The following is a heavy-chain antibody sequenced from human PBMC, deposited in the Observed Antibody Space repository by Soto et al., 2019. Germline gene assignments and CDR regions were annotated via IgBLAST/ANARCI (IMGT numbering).Heavy chain of an antibody. CDR1: GFTFSSYG. Sequence: GGSLRLSCAASGFTFSSYGMHWVRQAPGKGLEWVAVISYDGSNKYYADSVKGRFTISRDNSKNTLYLQMNSLRAEDTAVYYCAKDRGTYYYGSGNYGMDVWGQGTTVTVSS. V-gene: IGHV3-30*18. CDR2: ISYDGSNK. CDR3: AKDRGTYYYGSGNYGMDV. J-gene: IGHJ6*02. D-gene: IGHD3-10*01.